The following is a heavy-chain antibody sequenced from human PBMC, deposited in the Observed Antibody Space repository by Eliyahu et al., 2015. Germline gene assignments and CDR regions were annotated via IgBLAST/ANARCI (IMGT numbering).Heavy chain of an antibody. CDR3: LKXLASPLEN. J-gene: IGHJ1*01. Sequence: QVQLVQSGAEMKKPGASVKVXCXASGYTFTASYIHWVRQAPGQGLEWLGWMLXHSGVTKYAEKIQGRVSMTRDLSISTAYMELSRLRLDDTALYYCLKXLASPLENWGXGTQVTVSS. CDR1: GYTFTASY. CDR2: MLXHSGVT. V-gene: IGHV1-2*02.